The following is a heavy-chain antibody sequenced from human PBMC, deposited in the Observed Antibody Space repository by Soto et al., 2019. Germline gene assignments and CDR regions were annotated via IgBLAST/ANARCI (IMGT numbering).Heavy chain of an antibody. D-gene: IGHD1-1*01. J-gene: IGHJ6*02. CDR1: GFTFSRYS. V-gene: IGHV3-48*02. CDR2: ISGSSSTI. CDR3: ANTSLRVYHYGMDV. Sequence: GGSLRLSCAASGFTFSRYSMNWVRQAPGKGLEGVSHISGSSSTIYYTDSVKGRFTVSRDNAKTSLNLQMNSLRDEDTAVYFCANTSLRVYHYGMDVWGQGTTATVSS.